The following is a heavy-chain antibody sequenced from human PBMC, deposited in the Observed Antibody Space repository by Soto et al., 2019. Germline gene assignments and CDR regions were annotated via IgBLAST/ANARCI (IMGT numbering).Heavy chain of an antibody. Sequence: PSETLSLTCTVSGGSISSYYWIWIRQPPGKGLEWIGYMYYGGRTNYNPSLKSRVTISVDTSKMQVSLKLSSVTAADTAVYFCARGTPSPLIVRSSRGPWFDPWGQGTLVTVSS. D-gene: IGHD2-15*01. CDR2: MYYGGRT. CDR1: GGSISSYY. CDR3: ARGTPSPLIVRSSRGPWFDP. J-gene: IGHJ5*02. V-gene: IGHV4-59*08.